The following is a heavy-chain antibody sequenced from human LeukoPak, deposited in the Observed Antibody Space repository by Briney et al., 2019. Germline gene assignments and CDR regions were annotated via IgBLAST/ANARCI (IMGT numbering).Heavy chain of an antibody. CDR3: ARHRKTAAGLFDY. CDR1: GYTFSSYW. V-gene: IGHV5-51*01. CDR2: VYPGDSDT. Sequence: GESLKISCKVSGYTFSSYWIGWVRQMPGKGLEWMGDVYPGDSDTRYSPSFQGQVTISADKSISTAYLHWSSLKASDSAIHYCARHRKTAAGLFDYWGQGTLVTVSS. D-gene: IGHD6-25*01. J-gene: IGHJ4*02.